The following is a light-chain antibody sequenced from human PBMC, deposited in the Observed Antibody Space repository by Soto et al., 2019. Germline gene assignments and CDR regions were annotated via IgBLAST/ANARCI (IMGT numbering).Light chain of an antibody. J-gene: IGLJ1*01. V-gene: IGLV2-8*01. CDR1: ISDVGGYNY. CDR2: EVT. Sequence: QSVLTQSPSASGSPGQSVTISCIGTISDVGGYNYVSWYQHHPGKAPKLIIYEVTKRPSGVPDRFSGSRSGTTASLTVSGLQAEDEADYYCGSYAGGNTFVFGTGTKVTVL. CDR3: GSYAGGNTFV.